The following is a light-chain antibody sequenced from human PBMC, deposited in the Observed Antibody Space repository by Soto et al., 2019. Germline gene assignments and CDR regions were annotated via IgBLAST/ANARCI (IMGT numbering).Light chain of an antibody. J-gene: IGLJ2*01. CDR1: SRDVGGYKY. CDR3: TSYRGSSTLV. V-gene: IGLV2-14*01. Sequence: QSVLTQPASVSGSPGQSITISCTGTSRDVGGYKYVSWYQQHPGNAPKLIIYEVSNRPSGVSNRFSGSKSGNTASLTISGLQAEDEADYYCTSYRGSSTLVFGGGTKLTVL. CDR2: EVS.